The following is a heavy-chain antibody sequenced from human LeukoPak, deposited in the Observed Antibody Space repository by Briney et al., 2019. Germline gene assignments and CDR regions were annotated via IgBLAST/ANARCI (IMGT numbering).Heavy chain of an antibody. CDR2: IRYDGNIR. Sequence: PGGSLRLSCAARGFTFSSYAMSGVRQAPGKGEDWGAFIRYDGNIRFYADSVEGRFTISRDNSKNTLDLQMNSLRTEYTAVYYCVKESLEGDTWGQGTLVTVSS. D-gene: IGHD1-1*01. CDR3: VKESLEGDT. CDR1: GFTFSSYA. V-gene: IGHV3-30*02. J-gene: IGHJ5*02.